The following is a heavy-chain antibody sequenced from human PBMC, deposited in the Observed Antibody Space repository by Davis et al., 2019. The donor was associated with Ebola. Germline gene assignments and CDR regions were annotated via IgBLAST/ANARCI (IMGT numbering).Heavy chain of an antibody. CDR3: SREYGGNSNY. CDR2: IRSKDYGGTT. V-gene: IGHV3-49*03. Sequence: GGSLRLSCAASGFTFSQAPGKGLEWVGFIRSKDYGGTTEYAASVKGRFSISRDDSKSIAYLQMNSLKTEDTAVYYCSREYGGNSNYWGQGTLVTVSS. J-gene: IGHJ4*02. CDR1: GFTFS. D-gene: IGHD4-23*01.